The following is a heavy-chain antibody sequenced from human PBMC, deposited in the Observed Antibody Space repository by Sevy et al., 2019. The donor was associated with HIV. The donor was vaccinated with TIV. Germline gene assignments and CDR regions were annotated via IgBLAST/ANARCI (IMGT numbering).Heavy chain of an antibody. Sequence: GGSLRLSCAASGFTFGNHAIHWVRQAPGKGLEWVAIISLDGRNEKYADSVKGRFTISRDNSKNTVYLQMTRLRTEDTAVYYCARDRCTDGVCFRSGYFDYWGQGTLVTVSS. CDR1: GFTFGNHA. V-gene: IGHV3-30*04. D-gene: IGHD2-8*01. J-gene: IGHJ4*01. CDR3: ARDRCTDGVCFRSGYFDY. CDR2: ISLDGRNE.